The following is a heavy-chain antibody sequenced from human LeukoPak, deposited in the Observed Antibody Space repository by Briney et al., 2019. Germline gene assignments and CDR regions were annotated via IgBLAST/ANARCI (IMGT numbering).Heavy chain of an antibody. CDR2: IYYSGST. V-gene: IGHV4-59*01. CDR1: GGSISSYY. J-gene: IGHJ4*02. D-gene: IGHD3-22*01. Sequence: SETLSLTCTVSGGSISSYYWSWIRQPPGKGLEWIGSIYYSGSTYYNPSLKSRVTISVDTSKNQFSLKLSSVTAADTAVYYCASYYYDSSGYWTIDYWGQGTLVTVSS. CDR3: ASYYYDSSGYWTIDY.